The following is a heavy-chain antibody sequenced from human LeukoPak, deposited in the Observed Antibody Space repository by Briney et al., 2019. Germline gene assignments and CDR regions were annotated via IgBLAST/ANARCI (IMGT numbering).Heavy chain of an antibody. Sequence: SVKVSCKASGGTFSSYTISWVRQAPGQGLEWMGRIIPILGIANYAQKFQGRVTITADKSTSTAYMELSSLRSEDTAVYYCPSPRGGGCDASWFDPWGQGTLVTVYS. V-gene: IGHV1-69*02. J-gene: IGHJ5*02. CDR2: IIPILGIA. CDR1: GGTFSSYT. CDR3: PSPRGGGCDASWFDP. D-gene: IGHD2-21*01.